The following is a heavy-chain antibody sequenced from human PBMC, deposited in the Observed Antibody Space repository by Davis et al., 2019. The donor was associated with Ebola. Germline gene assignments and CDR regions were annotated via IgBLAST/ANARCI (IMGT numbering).Heavy chain of an antibody. V-gene: IGHV4-34*01. CDR1: GASISSYY. J-gene: IGHJ6*04. Sequence: SETLSLTCTVSGASISSYYWSWIRQPPGKGLEWIGEINHSGSTNYNPSLKSRVTISVDTSKNQFSLKLSSVTAADTAVYYCARVGLLWFGELLFYYYGMDVWGKGTTVTVSS. CDR3: ARVGLLWFGELLFYYYGMDV. D-gene: IGHD3-10*01. CDR2: INHSGST.